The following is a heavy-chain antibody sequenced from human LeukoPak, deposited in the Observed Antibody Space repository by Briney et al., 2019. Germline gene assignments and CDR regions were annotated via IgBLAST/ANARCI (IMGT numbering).Heavy chain of an antibody. CDR2: INSNGDST. Sequence: QPGGSLRLSCSASGFTFSTYAMHWVRQAPGKGLEYVSAINSNGDSTYYADSVKCRFTISRDNSRNTLYLQMSSLRAEDTAVYYCVKISTYYYDRWGQGTLVTVSS. V-gene: IGHV3-64D*06. CDR3: VKISTYYYDR. CDR1: GFTFSTYA. D-gene: IGHD3-22*01. J-gene: IGHJ4*02.